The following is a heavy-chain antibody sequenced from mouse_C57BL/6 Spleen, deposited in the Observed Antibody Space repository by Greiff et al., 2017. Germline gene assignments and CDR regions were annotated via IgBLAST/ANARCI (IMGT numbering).Heavy chain of an antibody. V-gene: IGHV5-16*01. CDR3: ARDAETGYFDY. CDR2: INYDGSST. J-gene: IGHJ2*01. D-gene: IGHD4-1*01. CDR1: GFTFSDYY. Sequence: EVKVEESEGGLVQPGSSMKLSCTASGFTFSDYYMAWVRQVPEKGLEWVANINYDGSSTYYLDSLKSRFIISRDNAKNILYLQMSSLKSEDTATYYCARDAETGYFDYWGQGTTLTVSS.